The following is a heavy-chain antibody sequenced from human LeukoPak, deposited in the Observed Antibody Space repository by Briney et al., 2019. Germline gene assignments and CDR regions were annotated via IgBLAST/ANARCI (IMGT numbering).Heavy chain of an antibody. CDR2: MNPNSGNT. J-gene: IGHJ4*02. V-gene: IGHV1-8*01. Sequence: ASVKVSCKASGYTFTSYDINWVRQATGQGLEWMGWMNPNSGNTGYAQKFQGRVTMTRDTSISTAYMELSRLRSDDTAVYYCARAKPLGYCSSTSCYAAYHFDYWGQGTLVTVSS. D-gene: IGHD2-2*01. CDR1: GYTFTSYD. CDR3: ARAKPLGYCSSTSCYAAYHFDY.